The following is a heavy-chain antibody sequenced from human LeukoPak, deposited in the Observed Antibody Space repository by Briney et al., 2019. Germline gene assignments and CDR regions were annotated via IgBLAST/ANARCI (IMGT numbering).Heavy chain of an antibody. CDR3: ARGSGTVAY. V-gene: IGHV4-34*01. Sequence: PSETLSLTCAVYGGSFSGYYWSWIRQPPGKGLEWIGEINHSGSTNYNPSLKSRVTISVDTSENQFSLKLSSVTAADTAVYYCARGSGTVAYWGQGTLVTVSS. CDR2: INHSGST. J-gene: IGHJ4*02. D-gene: IGHD4-11*01. CDR1: GGSFSGYY.